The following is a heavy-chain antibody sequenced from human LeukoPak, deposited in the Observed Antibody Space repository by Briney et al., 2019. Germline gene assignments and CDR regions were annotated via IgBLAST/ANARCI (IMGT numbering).Heavy chain of an antibody. CDR1: GFTFSDYY. J-gene: IGHJ4*02. CDR2: ISSIGSTI. CDR3: ARSGIAAAGTPFDY. V-gene: IGHV3-11*01. D-gene: IGHD6-13*01. Sequence: GGSLRLSCAASGFTFSDYYTIWIRQAPGKGLEWVSYISSIGSTIYYADSVKGRFTISRDNAKNSLYLQMNSLRAEDTAVYYCARSGIAAAGTPFDYWGQGTLVTVSS.